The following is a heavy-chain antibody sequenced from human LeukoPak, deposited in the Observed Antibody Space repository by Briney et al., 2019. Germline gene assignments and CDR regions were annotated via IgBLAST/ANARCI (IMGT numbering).Heavy chain of an antibody. V-gene: IGHV3-7*02. CDR2: INPDGGVT. CDR3: AKGMTTYDH. J-gene: IGHJ4*02. CDR1: GFTFSGSW. Sequence: PGGSLRLSCAASGFTFSGSWMSWVRQAPGKGLEWVASINPDGGVTSYVGSVKGRFTISRDNAKNSLDLQMNSLSLEDTAVYYCAKGMTTYDHWGQGTLVTVSS. D-gene: IGHD3-16*01.